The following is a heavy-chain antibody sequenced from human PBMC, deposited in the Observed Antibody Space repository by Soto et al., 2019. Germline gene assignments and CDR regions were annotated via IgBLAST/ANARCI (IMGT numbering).Heavy chain of an antibody. CDR3: AILRGLRKF. J-gene: IGHJ4*02. V-gene: IGHV3-23*01. CDR2: IGATGDAT. CDR1: GFSFSTHT. Sequence: EVPLLESGGGLVQPGGSLRLSCAASGFSFSTHTLSWVRQAPGKGLVWLSSIGATGDATYYADSVKGRFTISRDNSEVTVSLQMNSRRVDDTAVYYCAILRGLRKFWGQGTLVTVSS. D-gene: IGHD4-17*01.